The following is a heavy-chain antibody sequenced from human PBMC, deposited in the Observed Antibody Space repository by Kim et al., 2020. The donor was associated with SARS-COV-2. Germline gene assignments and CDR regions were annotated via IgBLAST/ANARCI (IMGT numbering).Heavy chain of an antibody. CDR2: INVYNGNT. V-gene: IGHV1-18*01. CDR1: GYTFTNYG. D-gene: IGHD4-17*01. J-gene: IGHJ4*02. CDR3: ARDLKDYGDYVSAY. Sequence: ASVKVSCETSGYTFTNYGVSWVRQAPGQGLEWVGWINVYNGNTNYAEKLQGRVTVTADTSTSTAYMELRSLRSDDTAVYYCARDLKDYGDYVSAYWGQGTQVTVSS.